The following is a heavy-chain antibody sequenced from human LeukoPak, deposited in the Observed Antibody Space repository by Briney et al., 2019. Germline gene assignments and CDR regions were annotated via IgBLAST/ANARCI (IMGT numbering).Heavy chain of an antibody. V-gene: IGHV3-23*01. Sequence: GGSLRLSCAASGFTFNIYAMSWVRQAPGKGLEWVAGISGSGGSTGYADSVKGRFTISRDNSKNTLYLHMNSLRAEDTAVYYCAKDRRIAAAYLFDYWGQGTLVTVSS. CDR1: GFTFNIYA. CDR2: ISGSGGST. D-gene: IGHD6-13*01. CDR3: AKDRRIAAAYLFDY. J-gene: IGHJ4*02.